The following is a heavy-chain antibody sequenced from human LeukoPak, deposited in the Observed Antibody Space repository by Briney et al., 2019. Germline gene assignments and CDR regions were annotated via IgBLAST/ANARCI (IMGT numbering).Heavy chain of an antibody. CDR2: ISGSGGST. J-gene: IGHJ3*02. V-gene: IGHV3-23*01. CDR3: AKALYYDSSGYYAAAFDI. Sequence: GGSLTLSCAASGLTFSSYSMHWVRPAPGKGLEWVSAISGSGGSTYSADSVKGRFTISRDNSKNTLYLQMNSLRAEDTAVYYCAKALYYDSSGYYAAAFDIWGQGTMVTVSS. D-gene: IGHD3-22*01. CDR1: GLTFSSYS.